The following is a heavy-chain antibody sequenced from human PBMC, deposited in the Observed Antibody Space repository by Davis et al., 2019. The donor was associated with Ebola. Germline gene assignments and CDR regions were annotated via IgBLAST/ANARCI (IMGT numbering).Heavy chain of an antibody. CDR2: INTGGGSF. CDR3: VRGFSSSWYQFDF. J-gene: IGHJ4*02. CDR1: GFTFSDYY. Sequence: PGGSLRLSCAASGFTFSDYYMSWIRQAPGKGLEWVSYINTGGGSFFYGDSVKGRFTISRDNSKNTLYLQMNTLRAEDTALYHCVRGFSSSWYQFDFWGPGTLVTVSS. V-gene: IGHV3-11*04. D-gene: IGHD6-13*01.